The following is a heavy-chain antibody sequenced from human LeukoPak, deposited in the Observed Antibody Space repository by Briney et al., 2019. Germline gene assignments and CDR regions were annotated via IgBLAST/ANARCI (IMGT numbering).Heavy chain of an antibody. CDR1: GFTFSSYG. J-gene: IGHJ6*02. V-gene: IGHV3-30*18. CDR2: ISYDGSNK. CDR3: AKTAHCSGGSCPYQYYYGMDV. Sequence: GGSLRLSCAASGFTFSSYGMHWVRQAPGKGLEWVAVISYDGSNKYYADSVKGRFTISRDNSKNTLYLQMNSPRAEDTAVFYCAKTAHCSGGSCPYQYYYGMDVWGQGTTVTVSS. D-gene: IGHD2-15*01.